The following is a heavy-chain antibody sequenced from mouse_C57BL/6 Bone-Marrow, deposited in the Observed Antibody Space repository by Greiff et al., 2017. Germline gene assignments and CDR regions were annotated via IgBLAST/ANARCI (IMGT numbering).Heavy chain of an antibody. V-gene: IGHV8-8*01. Sequence: QVTLKESGPGILQPSQTLSLTCSFSGFSLSTFGMGVGWIRQPSGKGLEWLAHIWWVDDKYYNPALKSRVPISKDTSKNPVFLKVANVDTADTATYCWARIDAFYYYGSSYPFAYWGQGTLVTVSA. CDR2: IWWVDDK. J-gene: IGHJ3*01. D-gene: IGHD1-1*01. CDR3: ARIDAFYYYGSSYPFAY. CDR1: GFSLSTFGMG.